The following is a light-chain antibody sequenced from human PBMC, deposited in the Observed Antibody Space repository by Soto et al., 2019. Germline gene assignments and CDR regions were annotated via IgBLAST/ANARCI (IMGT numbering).Light chain of an antibody. CDR3: QQSYSTPRT. V-gene: IGKV1-39*01. J-gene: IGKJ2*01. Sequence: DIQMTQSPSSLSASVGDRVTITCRASQSMSSYLNWYQQKPGKAPKLLIYAASSLQSGVPSRFSGSGSGTDFTLTISSLQPEDFANYYCQQSYSTPRTFGQGTKLEIK. CDR1: QSMSSY. CDR2: AAS.